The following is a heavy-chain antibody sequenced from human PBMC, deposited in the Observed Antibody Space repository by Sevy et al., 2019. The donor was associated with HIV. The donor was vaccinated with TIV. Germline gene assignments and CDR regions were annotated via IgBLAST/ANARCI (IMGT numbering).Heavy chain of an antibody. V-gene: IGHV3-7*01. D-gene: IGHD4-17*01. CDR3: ARGPNYGDRTDYFEY. CDR2: IKQDESEI. CDR1: GFPFSNYW. J-gene: IGHJ4*02. Sequence: PGGSLRLSCAVSGFPFSNYWMSWVRQAPGKGLEWVANIKQDESEIYNVDSVKGRFTISRDNAKNSVSLQMNSLGAEDTAVYYCARGPNYGDRTDYFEYWGQGILVTVSS.